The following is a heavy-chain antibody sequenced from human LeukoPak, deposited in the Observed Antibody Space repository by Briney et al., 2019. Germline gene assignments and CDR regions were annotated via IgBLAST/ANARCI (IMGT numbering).Heavy chain of an antibody. CDR3: SRRGSGSSKYWVF. CDR2: INGDGSDK. V-gene: IGHV3-7*01. D-gene: IGHD2-8*02. J-gene: IGHJ4*02. CDR1: GFSLSRYW. Sequence: GGSLRLSCAAGFSLSRYWMTWVRQAPGRGLEWVANINGDGSDKYYGDSVKGRFSISRDNAENSLFLQMNNLRVEDSDVYYCSRRGSGSSKYWVFWGQGTLVHVS.